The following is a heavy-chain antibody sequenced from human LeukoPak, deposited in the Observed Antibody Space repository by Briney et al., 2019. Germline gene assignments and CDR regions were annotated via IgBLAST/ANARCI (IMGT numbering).Heavy chain of an antibody. CDR1: GGSFSGYY. CDR2: INHSGST. D-gene: IGHD2-2*01. Sequence: SQTLSLTCAVYGGSFSGYYWSWIRQPPGKGLEWIGEINHSGSTNYNPSLKSRVTISVETSKNHFSLKLSSVTTADTAVYYCARHEGHIVVVPAAKAPDYYYYYMDVWGKGTTVTVSS. CDR3: ARHEGHIVVVPAAKAPDYYYYYMDV. J-gene: IGHJ6*03. V-gene: IGHV4-34*01.